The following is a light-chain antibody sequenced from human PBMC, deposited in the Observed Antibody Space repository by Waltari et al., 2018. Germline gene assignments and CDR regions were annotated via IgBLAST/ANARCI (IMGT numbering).Light chain of an antibody. CDR3: ATWDDSLNGYV. CDR1: TSNIGTNT. Sequence: QSVLTQPPSASGAPGQRVTISCSGSTSNIGTNTVSWYQHLPGTAPKLLIYNNNQRPSGVPDRCFGSKSGTSASLGISGLQSEDEADYYCATWDDSLNGYVFGAGTKVTVV. CDR2: NNN. J-gene: IGLJ1*01. V-gene: IGLV1-44*01.